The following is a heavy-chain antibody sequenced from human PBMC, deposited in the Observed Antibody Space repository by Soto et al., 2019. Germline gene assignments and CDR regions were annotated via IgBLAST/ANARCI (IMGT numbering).Heavy chain of an antibody. D-gene: IGHD3-10*01. Sequence: PSETLSLTCAVYGGSFSGYHWSWIRQPPGKGREWIGEINHSGSTNYNPSLKSRVTISVDTSKNQFSLKLSSVTAADTAVYYCARPTPWLNMVRGVFNGFAFDIWGQGTMVTVSS. V-gene: IGHV4-34*01. CDR2: INHSGST. J-gene: IGHJ3*02. CDR3: ARPTPWLNMVRGVFNGFAFDI. CDR1: GGSFSGYH.